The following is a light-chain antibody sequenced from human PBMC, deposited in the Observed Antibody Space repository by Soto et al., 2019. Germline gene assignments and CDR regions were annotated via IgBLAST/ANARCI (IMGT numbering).Light chain of an antibody. V-gene: IGLV1-51*01. CDR1: NSNIGNNY. Sequence: QSVLTQPPSVSAAPGQRVTISCSGSNSNIGNNYVSWYQQFPGTAPRLLIYDSSKRPSEIPDRFSGSKSDTSATLDITGLQTGDEADYYCGTWDSAGRVVFGGGTKLTVL. CDR2: DSS. J-gene: IGLJ3*02. CDR3: GTWDSAGRVV.